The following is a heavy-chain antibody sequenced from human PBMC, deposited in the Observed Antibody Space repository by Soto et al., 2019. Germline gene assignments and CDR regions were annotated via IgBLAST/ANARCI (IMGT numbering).Heavy chain of an antibody. CDR2: IYGGGTT. D-gene: IGHD6-19*01. CDR3: VQTTGWPGFDF. CDR1: GFAVSSKY. V-gene: IGHV3-53*01. Sequence: EVQLVESGGVLIQPGGSLRLSCAASGFAVSSKYMTWVRQAPGKGLEWVSVIYGGGTTYYADSVKGRFTISRDTSKNTLYLQMNSLRAEDTAVYYCVQTTGWPGFDFWGQGTRVTVSS. J-gene: IGHJ4*02.